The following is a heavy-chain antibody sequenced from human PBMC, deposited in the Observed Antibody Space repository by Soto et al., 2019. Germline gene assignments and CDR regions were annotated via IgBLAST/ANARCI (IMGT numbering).Heavy chain of an antibody. J-gene: IGHJ6*02. V-gene: IGHV4-61*01. CDR2: IYYSGST. CDR3: AINYCTNGVCYDDYYYYGMDV. D-gene: IGHD2-8*01. CDR1: GGSVSSGIYY. Sequence: SETLSLTCTVSGGSVSSGIYYWSWIRQPPGKGLELIGYIYYSGSTNYNPSLKSRVTISVDTSKNQFSLKLSSVTTADTAVYYCAINYCTNGVCYDDYYYYGMDVWGQGTTVTVSS.